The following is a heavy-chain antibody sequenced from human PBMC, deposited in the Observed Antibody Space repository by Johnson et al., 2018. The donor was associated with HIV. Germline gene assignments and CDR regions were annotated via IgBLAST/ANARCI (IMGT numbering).Heavy chain of an antibody. V-gene: IGHV3-20*04. D-gene: IGHD3-16*01. Sequence: EQLVESGGGVVRPGGSLRLSCEASRFTFEDHDMSWVRQVPGKGLEWVSGINWNGGSTGYADSVKGRFIISRDNAKKSLYLQMNSLRAEDTAVYYCARDPSRLRQSDIWGQGTMVTVSS. CDR3: ARDPSRLRQSDI. J-gene: IGHJ3*02. CDR1: RFTFEDHD. CDR2: INWNGGST.